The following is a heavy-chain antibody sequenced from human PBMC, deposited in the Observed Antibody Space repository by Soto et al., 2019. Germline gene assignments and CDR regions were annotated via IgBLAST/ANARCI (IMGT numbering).Heavy chain of an antibody. CDR3: ARVGLRVSRVVITFNAFDI. V-gene: IGHV4-4*02. D-gene: IGHD3-22*01. Sequence: QVQLQESGPGLVKPSGTLSLTCAVSGGSISSSNWWSWVRQPPGKGLELIGEIYHSGSTNYNPSLKSRVTISVDKSKNQFSLKLSSVTAADTAVYYCARVGLRVSRVVITFNAFDIWGQGTMVTVSS. J-gene: IGHJ3*02. CDR2: IYHSGST. CDR1: GGSISSSNW.